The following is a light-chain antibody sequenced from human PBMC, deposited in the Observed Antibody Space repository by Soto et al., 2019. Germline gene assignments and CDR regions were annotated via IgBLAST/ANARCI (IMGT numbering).Light chain of an antibody. CDR2: LEGSGSY. CDR3: ETWDSNTHTV. V-gene: IGLV4-60*02. CDR1: SGHSSYI. J-gene: IGLJ3*02. Sequence: QLVLTQSSSASASLGSSVKLTCSLSSGHSSYIIAWHQQQPGKAPRYLMKLEGSGSYNKGSGVPDRFSGSSSGADRYLTISHLQFEDEADYYCETWDSNTHTVFGGGTKLTV.